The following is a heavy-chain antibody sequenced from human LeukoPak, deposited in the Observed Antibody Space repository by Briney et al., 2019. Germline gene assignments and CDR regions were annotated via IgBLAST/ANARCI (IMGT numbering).Heavy chain of an antibody. CDR2: IKSKTDGGTT. CDR1: GFTFSNAW. D-gene: IGHD3-10*01. CDR3: TNITMVRGPFDY. V-gene: IGHV3-15*01. J-gene: IGHJ4*02. Sequence: GGSLRLSCAASGFTFSNAWMSGVRQAPGKGLEGVGRIKSKTDGGTTDYAAPVKGRFTISRDGSKNTLYLQMNSLKTEDTAVYYCTNITMVRGPFDYWGQGTLVTVSS.